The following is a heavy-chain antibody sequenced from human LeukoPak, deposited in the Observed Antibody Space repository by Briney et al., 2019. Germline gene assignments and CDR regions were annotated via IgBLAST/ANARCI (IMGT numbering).Heavy chain of an antibody. Sequence: ASVKVSCKASGYTFTGYHIHWVRQAPGQGPEWMAWINPNSGGTKYAQKFQDRVTMTRDTSISTAYMEMSRLTSDDTAVYYCVKGWDSSGYYAFDIWGQGTMVTVPS. CDR3: VKGWDSSGYYAFDI. CDR1: GYTFTGYH. J-gene: IGHJ3*02. CDR2: INPNSGGT. V-gene: IGHV1-2*02. D-gene: IGHD3-22*01.